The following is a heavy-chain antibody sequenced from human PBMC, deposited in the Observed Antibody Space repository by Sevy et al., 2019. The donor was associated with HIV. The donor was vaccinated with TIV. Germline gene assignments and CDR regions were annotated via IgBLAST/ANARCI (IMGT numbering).Heavy chain of an antibody. Sequence: GGSLRLSCAASGFTFSSYWMSWVHQAPGKGLEWVANIKQDGSEKYYVDSVKGRFTISRDNAKNSLYLQMNSLRAEDTAVYYCASILDYYYGSGSPNDYWGQGTLVTVSS. D-gene: IGHD3-10*01. CDR2: IKQDGSEK. J-gene: IGHJ4*02. CDR1: GFTFSSYW. CDR3: ASILDYYYGSGSPNDY. V-gene: IGHV3-7*01.